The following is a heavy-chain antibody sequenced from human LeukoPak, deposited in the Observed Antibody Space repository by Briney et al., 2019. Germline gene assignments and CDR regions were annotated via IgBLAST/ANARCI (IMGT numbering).Heavy chain of an antibody. CDR1: GGSISSGGYY. Sequence: SQALSLTCTVSGGSISSGGYYWSWVRQHPGKGLEWIGFIDNSGGTYYNPSLKSRTIISVDTSKNQFSLKLSSVTAADTAMYYCARIKVGSTLDDWGQGTLVTVSS. CDR2: IDNSGGT. CDR3: ARIKVGSTLDD. D-gene: IGHD1-26*01. V-gene: IGHV4-31*03. J-gene: IGHJ4*02.